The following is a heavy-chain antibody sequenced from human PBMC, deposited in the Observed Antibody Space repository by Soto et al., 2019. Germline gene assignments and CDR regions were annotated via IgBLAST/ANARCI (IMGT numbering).Heavy chain of an antibody. CDR3: ARVGDIVVVPAATYFDY. D-gene: IGHD2-2*01. V-gene: IGHV3-7*01. J-gene: IGHJ4*02. CDR1: GFTFSSYW. CDR2: IKQDGSEK. Sequence: PGGSLRLSCAASGFTFSSYWMSWVRQAPGKGLEWVANIKQDGSEKYYVDSVKGRFTISRDNAKNSLYLQMNSLRAEDTAVYYCARVGDIVVVPAATYFDYWGQGTLVTVSS.